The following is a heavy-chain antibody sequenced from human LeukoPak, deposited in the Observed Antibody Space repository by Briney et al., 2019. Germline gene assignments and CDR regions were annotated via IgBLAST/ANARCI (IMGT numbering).Heavy chain of an antibody. CDR2: IYTSGST. J-gene: IGHJ1*01. D-gene: IGHD3-10*01. CDR3: ARVGGSGSYEYFQH. V-gene: IGHV4-61*02. CDR1: GGSISSGSYY. Sequence: SETLSLTCTVSGGSISSGSYYWSWIRQPAGKGLEWIGRIYTSGSTNYNPSLKSRVTISVDTSENQFSLKLSSVTAADTAVYYCARVGGSGSYEYFQHWGQGTLVTVSS.